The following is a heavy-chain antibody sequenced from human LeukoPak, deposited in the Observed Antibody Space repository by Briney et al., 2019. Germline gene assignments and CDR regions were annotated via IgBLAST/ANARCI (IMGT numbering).Heavy chain of an antibody. CDR3: ARSSLGGLGELSLNFFDY. CDR1: GFTLDGYG. J-gene: IGHJ4*02. D-gene: IGHD3-16*02. V-gene: IGHV3-20*04. Sequence: PGGSLRLSCAASGFTLDGYGMSWVRQAPGKGLEWVSGINWNGGSTVYADSVKGRFTISRDNAKNSLYLQMNSLRAEDTALYYCARSSLGGLGELSLNFFDYWGQGTLVTVSA. CDR2: INWNGGST.